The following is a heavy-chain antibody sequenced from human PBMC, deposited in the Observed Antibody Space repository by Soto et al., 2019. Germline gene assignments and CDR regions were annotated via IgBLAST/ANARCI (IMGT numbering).Heavy chain of an antibody. D-gene: IGHD1-26*01. J-gene: IGHJ5*02. CDR2: MYHSGST. Sequence: SETLSLTCAVSGGSISSGGYSWSWIRQPPGKGLEWIGYMYHSGSTYYNPSLKSRVTISIDRSKNQFSLKLSSVTAADTAVYYCAREGGNLNWFDPWGQGTLVTVSS. CDR3: AREGGNLNWFDP. CDR1: GGSISSGGYS. V-gene: IGHV4-30-2*01.